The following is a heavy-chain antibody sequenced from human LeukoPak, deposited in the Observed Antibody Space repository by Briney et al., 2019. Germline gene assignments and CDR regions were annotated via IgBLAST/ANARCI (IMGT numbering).Heavy chain of an antibody. CDR2: IYYSGTT. Sequence: SSETLSLTCTVSGGSISSGGYYWSWIRQHPGKGLEWIGYIYYSGTTYYNPSLKSRVTISVDTSKNQFSLKLSSVTAADTAVYYCARVISFPVVTQGDAFDIWGQGTMVTVSS. CDR3: ARVISFPVVTQGDAFDI. J-gene: IGHJ3*02. CDR1: GGSISSGGYY. D-gene: IGHD4-23*01. V-gene: IGHV4-31*03.